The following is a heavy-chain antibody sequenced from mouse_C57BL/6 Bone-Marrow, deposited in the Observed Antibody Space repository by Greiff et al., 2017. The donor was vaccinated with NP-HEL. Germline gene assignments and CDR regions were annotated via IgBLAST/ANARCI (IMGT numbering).Heavy chain of an antibody. J-gene: IGHJ4*01. Sequence: VQLQQPGAELVKPGASVKLSCKASGYTFTSYWMHWVKQRPGQGLEWIGMIHPNSGSTNYNEKFKSKATLTVDKSASTAYMQLSSLTSEDSAVYYCARFLYYAMDYWGQGTSVTVSS. CDR2: IHPNSGST. CDR3: ARFLYYAMDY. V-gene: IGHV1-64*01. CDR1: GYTFTSYW.